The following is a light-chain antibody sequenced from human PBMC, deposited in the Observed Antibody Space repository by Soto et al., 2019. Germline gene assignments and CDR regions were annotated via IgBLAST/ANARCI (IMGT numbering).Light chain of an antibody. CDR1: SSDVGGYNY. J-gene: IGLJ1*01. Sequence: QSVLTQPASVSASPGQSITISCTGTSSDVGGYNYVSWYQQHPGKAPKLMIYDVSNRPSGVSSRFSGSKSGNTASLTISGLQAEDEADYYCSSYASSASYVFGTGTQLTVL. V-gene: IGLV2-14*03. CDR2: DVS. CDR3: SSYASSASYV.